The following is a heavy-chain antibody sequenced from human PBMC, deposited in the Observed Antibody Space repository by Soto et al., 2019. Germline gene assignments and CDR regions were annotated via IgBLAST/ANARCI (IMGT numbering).Heavy chain of an antibody. CDR2: IWYDGSYT. Sequence: QVHLAESGGGVVQPGTSLRLSCAASGFPFDRYAIHWVRQAPGKGLEWVAAIWYDGSYTYYGESVKGRFLISRDNSKTTVLLEMNSLRAEDAAVYFCAKGRIAVAAGAFDSWGPGTRVIVSS. D-gene: IGHD6-19*01. CDR1: GFPFDRYA. J-gene: IGHJ3*01. CDR3: AKGRIAVAAGAFDS. V-gene: IGHV3-33*03.